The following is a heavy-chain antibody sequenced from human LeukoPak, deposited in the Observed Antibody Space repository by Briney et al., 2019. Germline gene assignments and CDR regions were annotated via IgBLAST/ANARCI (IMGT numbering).Heavy chain of an antibody. CDR1: RGSVSSGDYN. V-gene: IGHV4-30-4*01. D-gene: IGHD2-8*01. Sequence: SETLSLTCTVSRGSVSSGDYNWSWIRQPPGKGLEWIGYIYYRGSTYYSRSLKSRVTISLDTSKNQFSLNLRSVTAADTAVYYCARGYCTNGICYDALDVWGQGTGVTVSS. J-gene: IGHJ3*01. CDR3: ARGYCTNGICYDALDV. CDR2: IYYRGST.